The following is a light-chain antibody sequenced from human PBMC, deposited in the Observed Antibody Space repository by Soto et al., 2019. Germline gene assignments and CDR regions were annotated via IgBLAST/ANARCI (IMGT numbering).Light chain of an antibody. V-gene: IGKV1-39*01. J-gene: IGKJ5*01. CDR1: QSISSY. CDR3: QQSYSTPIT. CDR2: AAS. Sequence: DIHMPQSPSSLSASVGHRVTITFRASQSISSYLNWYQQKPGKAPKLLIYAASSLQSGVPSRFSGSGSGTDFTLTISSLQPEDFATYYCQQSYSTPITFGQGTRLEIK.